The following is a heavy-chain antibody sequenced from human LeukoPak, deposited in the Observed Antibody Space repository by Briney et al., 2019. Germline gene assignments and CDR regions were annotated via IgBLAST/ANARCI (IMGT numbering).Heavy chain of an antibody. V-gene: IGHV1-69*05. Sequence: SVKVSCKASGGTFSSYAISWVRQAPGQGLEWMGGIIPIYGTANYAQKFQGRVTITTDESTSTAYMELSSLRSEDTAVYYCARVKISSIVVVPAALDNYYYYMDVWGKGTTVTVSS. CDR1: GGTFSSYA. CDR3: ARVKISSIVVVPAALDNYYYYMDV. D-gene: IGHD2-2*01. J-gene: IGHJ6*03. CDR2: IIPIYGTA.